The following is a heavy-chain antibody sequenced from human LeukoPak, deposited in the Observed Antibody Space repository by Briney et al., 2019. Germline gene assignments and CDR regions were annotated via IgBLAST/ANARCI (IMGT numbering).Heavy chain of an antibody. CDR1: GYSFSTYW. CDR2: IYPADSDT. CDR3: ARDNPNDAFDI. J-gene: IGHJ3*02. V-gene: IGHV5-51*01. Sequence: GESLKISCKGSGYSFSTYWIGWVRQMPGKGLEWMGIIYPADSDTKYSPSFQGQVTISADKSISTAYLQWSSLKASDTAMYYCARDNPNDAFDIWGQGTMVTVSS.